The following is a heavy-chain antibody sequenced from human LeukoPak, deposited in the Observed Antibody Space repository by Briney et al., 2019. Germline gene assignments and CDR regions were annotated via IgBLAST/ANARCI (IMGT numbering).Heavy chain of an antibody. CDR1: GFSFSSYT. J-gene: IGHJ4*02. CDR3: ARGGARYLDN. Sequence: GGSLRLSCVASGFSFSSYTMSWVRQAPGKGLEWVAKMKEDGSDIYYVDSVKGRFTIYRDNAKNSLCLQMSSLRVEDTAVYYCARGGARYLDNWGQGTLVTVSS. CDR2: MKEDGSDI. V-gene: IGHV3-7*01. D-gene: IGHD3-9*01.